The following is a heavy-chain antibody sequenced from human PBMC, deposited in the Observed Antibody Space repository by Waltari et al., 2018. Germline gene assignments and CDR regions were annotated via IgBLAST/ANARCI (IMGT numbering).Heavy chain of an antibody. CDR2: ISHSGTT. CDR1: GGSFSGYY. J-gene: IGHJ6*02. V-gene: IGHV4-34*01. D-gene: IGHD5-18*01. Sequence: QVQLQQWGAGLLKPSETLSLTCAVYGGSFSGYYWSWIRQPPGKGLEWIGEISHSGTTNYNPSLKSRVTISLDTSKNQFSLKLSSVTAADTAVYCTKRTALDGMDVWGQGATVTVSS. CDR3: KRTALDGMDV.